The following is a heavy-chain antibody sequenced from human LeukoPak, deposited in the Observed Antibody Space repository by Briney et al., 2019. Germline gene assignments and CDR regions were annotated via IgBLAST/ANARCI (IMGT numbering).Heavy chain of an antibody. V-gene: IGHV3-7*01. CDR2: IKQDGIEK. J-gene: IGHJ5*02. CDR1: GFTFSDHW. D-gene: IGHD3-10*01. CDR3: ARYNYGSGTSFDP. Sequence: GGSLRLSCAASGFTFSDHWMSWVRQAPGKGLEWVANIKQDGIEKHYVGSVKGRFTISRDNAKNSLYLQMTSLRVEDTAVFYCARYNYGSGTSFDPWGQGTLVTVSS.